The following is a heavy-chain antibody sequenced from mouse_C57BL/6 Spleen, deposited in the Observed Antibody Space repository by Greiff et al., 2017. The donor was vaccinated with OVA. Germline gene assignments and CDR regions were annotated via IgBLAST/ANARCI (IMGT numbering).Heavy chain of an antibody. Sequence: EVQLQQSGPELVKPGASVKISCKASGYTFTDYYMNWVKQSHGKSLEWIGDINPNNGGTSYNQKFKGKATLTVDKSSSTAYMELRSLTSEDSAVYYCARNYDYDEGYFDVWGTGTTVTVSS. J-gene: IGHJ1*03. CDR2: INPNNGGT. V-gene: IGHV1-26*01. CDR3: ARNYDYDEGYFDV. D-gene: IGHD2-4*01. CDR1: GYTFTDYY.